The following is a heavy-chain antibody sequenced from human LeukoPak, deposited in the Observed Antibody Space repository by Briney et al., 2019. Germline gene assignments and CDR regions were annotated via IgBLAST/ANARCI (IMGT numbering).Heavy chain of an antibody. Sequence: SVKVSCKAPGGTFSSYAISWVRQAPGQGLEWMGGIIPIFGTANYAQKFQGRVTITADESTSTAYMELSSLRSEDTAVYYCARDQGGDYYYYYYYGMDVWGQGTTVTVSS. CDR3: ARDQGGDYYYYYYYGMDV. CDR1: GGTFSSYA. V-gene: IGHV1-69*13. CDR2: IIPIFGTA. J-gene: IGHJ6*02. D-gene: IGHD4-17*01.